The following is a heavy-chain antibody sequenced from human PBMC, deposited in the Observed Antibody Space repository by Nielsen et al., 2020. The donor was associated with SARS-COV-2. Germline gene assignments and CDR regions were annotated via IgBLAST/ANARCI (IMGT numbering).Heavy chain of an antibody. D-gene: IGHD4-17*01. J-gene: IGHJ4*02. CDR2: ISYDGSNK. CDR1: GFTFSSYA. Sequence: GESLKISCAASGFTFSSYAMHWVRQAPGKGLEWVAVISYDGSNKYYADSVKGRFTISRDNSKNTLYLQMNSLRAEDTAVYYCAKEETYGDYLDAFDYWGQGTLVTVSS. CDR3: AKEETYGDYLDAFDY. V-gene: IGHV3-30*04.